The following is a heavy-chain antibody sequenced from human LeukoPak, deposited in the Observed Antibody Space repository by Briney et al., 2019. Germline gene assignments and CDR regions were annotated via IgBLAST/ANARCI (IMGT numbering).Heavy chain of an antibody. V-gene: IGHV4-61*02. CDR1: GGSISSGSYY. CDR3: ARDRPLGITGTYDAFDI. D-gene: IGHD1-20*01. CDR2: IYTSGST. J-gene: IGHJ3*02. Sequence: SETLSLTCTVSGGSISSGSYYWSWIRQPAGKGLEWIGRIYTSGSTNYNPSLKSRVTISVDTSKNQFSLKLSSVTAADTAVYYCARDRPLGITGTYDAFDIWGQGTMVTVSS.